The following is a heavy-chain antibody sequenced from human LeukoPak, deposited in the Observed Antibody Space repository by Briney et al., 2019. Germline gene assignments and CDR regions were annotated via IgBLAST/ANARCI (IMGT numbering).Heavy chain of an antibody. CDR3: ASDYYYGMDV. CDR1: GFTFSSYA. V-gene: IGHV3-48*04. CDR2: ISSSGSTI. J-gene: IGHJ6*02. Sequence: PGGSLRLSCAASGFTFSSYAMSWVRQAPGKGLEWVSYISSSGSTIYYADSVKGRFTISRDNAKNSLYLQMNSLRAEDTVVYYCASDYYYGMDVWGQGTTVTVSS.